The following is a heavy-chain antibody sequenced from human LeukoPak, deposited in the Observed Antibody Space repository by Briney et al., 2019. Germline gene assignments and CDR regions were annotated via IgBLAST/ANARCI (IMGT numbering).Heavy chain of an antibody. CDR3: ARLVPYGITFGGVLDY. V-gene: IGHV1-69*06. CDR2: IIPIFGTA. CDR1: GGTLSSYA. Sequence: ASVKVSCKASGGTLSSYAISWVGPGPGQRLEWVGGIIPIFGTANYAQNFQGRVTITADKSTSTAYMELSSLRSEDTAVYYCARLVPYGITFGGVLDYWGQGTLVTVSS. J-gene: IGHJ4*02. D-gene: IGHD3-16*01.